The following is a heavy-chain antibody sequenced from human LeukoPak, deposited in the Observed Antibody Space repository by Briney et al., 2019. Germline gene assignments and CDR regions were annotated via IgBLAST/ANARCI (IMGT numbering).Heavy chain of an antibody. CDR3: AKDTDYGDYVGDNWFDP. V-gene: IGHV3-66*01. Sequence: GGSLRLSCAASGFTVSSNYMSWVRQAPGKGLEWVSVIYSGGSTYYADSAKGRFTISRDNSKNTLYLQMNSLRAEDTAVYYCAKDTDYGDYVGDNWFDPWGQGTLVTVSS. J-gene: IGHJ5*02. D-gene: IGHD4-17*01. CDR2: IYSGGST. CDR1: GFTVSSNY.